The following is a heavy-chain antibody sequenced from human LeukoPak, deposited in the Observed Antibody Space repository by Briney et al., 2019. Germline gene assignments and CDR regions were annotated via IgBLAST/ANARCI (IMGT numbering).Heavy chain of an antibody. J-gene: IGHJ4*02. CDR3: AREDSSGWFSAY. Sequence: GGSLRLSCAASGFTFSGHGMHWIRQAPGKGLEWVAVIWHDGSKQLYADSVKGRFSISRDDSTSTLYLQMNSLRAEDTAVCYCAREDSSGWFSAYWGQGTLVTVSS. D-gene: IGHD6-19*01. V-gene: IGHV3-33*01. CDR2: IWHDGSKQ. CDR1: GFTFSGHG.